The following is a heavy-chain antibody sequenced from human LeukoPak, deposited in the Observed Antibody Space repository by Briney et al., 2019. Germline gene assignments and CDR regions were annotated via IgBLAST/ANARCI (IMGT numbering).Heavy chain of an antibody. D-gene: IGHD2-15*01. Sequence: PSETLSLTCTVSGYSISSGYYWGWIRQPPGKGLEWIGSIYHSGSTYYNPSLKSRVTISVDTSKNQFSLKLSSVTAADTAVYYCARVPDVVVAGFDYWGQGTLVTVSS. CDR2: IYHSGST. CDR1: GYSISSGYY. J-gene: IGHJ4*02. V-gene: IGHV4-38-2*02. CDR3: ARVPDVVVAGFDY.